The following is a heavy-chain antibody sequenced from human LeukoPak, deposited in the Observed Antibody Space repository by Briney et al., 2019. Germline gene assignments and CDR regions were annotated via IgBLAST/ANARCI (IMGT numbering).Heavy chain of an antibody. CDR1: GYTFTSYG. Sequence: GASVNVSCKASGYTFTSYGISWVRQAPGQGLEWMGWISAYNGNTNYAQKLQGRVTMTTDTSTSTAYMELRSLRSDDTAVYYCARVSPYSSSSWPDYWGQGTLVTVSS. CDR3: ARVSPYSSSSWPDY. V-gene: IGHV1-18*01. D-gene: IGHD6-6*01. J-gene: IGHJ4*02. CDR2: ISAYNGNT.